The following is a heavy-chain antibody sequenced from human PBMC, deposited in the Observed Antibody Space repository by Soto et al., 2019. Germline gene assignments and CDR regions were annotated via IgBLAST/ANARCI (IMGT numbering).Heavy chain of an antibody. CDR1: GFTFSNYG. CDR3: AKEGPITNWYFDY. CDR2: ISYDGNVA. D-gene: IGHD1-1*01. Sequence: QVQLVESGGGVVQPGRSLRLSCAASGFTFSNYGMHWVRQAPGKGLEWVIVISYDGNVAYYADSVKGRFTISRENSKNTLYLQMNSLRTEDTAMYYCAKEGPITNWYFDYWGQGPLVTVSS. V-gene: IGHV3-30*18. J-gene: IGHJ4*02.